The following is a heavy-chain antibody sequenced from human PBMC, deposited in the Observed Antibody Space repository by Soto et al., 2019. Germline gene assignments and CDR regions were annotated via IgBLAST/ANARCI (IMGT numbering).Heavy chain of an antibody. CDR3: ARDVWSSQRRLYYYYGMDV. Sequence: EVQLVESGGGLVQPGGSLRLSCAGSGFTFSSYWMTWVRQAPGKGLEWVANIKQDGSEQYYGDSLKGRFTISRDNAKNSSFLQMNSLTADDTAVYYCARDVWSSQRRLYYYYGMDVWRQGTTVTVSS. V-gene: IGHV3-7*01. D-gene: IGHD2-8*02. J-gene: IGHJ6*02. CDR1: GFTFSSYW. CDR2: IKQDGSEQ.